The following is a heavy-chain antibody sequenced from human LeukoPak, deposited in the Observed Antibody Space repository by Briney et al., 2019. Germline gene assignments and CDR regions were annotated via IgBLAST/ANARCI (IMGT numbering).Heavy chain of an antibody. V-gene: IGHV1-2*02. D-gene: IGHD6-13*01. Sequence: ASVEVSCKASGYTFTGYYMHWVRQAPGQGLEWMGWINPNSGGTNYAQKFQGRVTMTRDTSISTAYMELSRLRSDDTAMYYCAKAGLGYSSSWDYYYYMDVWGKGTTVTVSS. CDR3: AKAGLGYSSSWDYYYYMDV. J-gene: IGHJ6*03. CDR1: GYTFTGYY. CDR2: INPNSGGT.